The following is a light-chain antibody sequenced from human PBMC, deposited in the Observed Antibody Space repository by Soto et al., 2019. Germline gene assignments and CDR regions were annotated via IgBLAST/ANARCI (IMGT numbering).Light chain of an antibody. CDR2: EVS. V-gene: IGLV2-14*01. J-gene: IGLJ3*02. CDR1: SSDVGGNNY. Sequence: QSVLTQPASVSGSPGQSITISCTGTSSDVGGNNYVSWYQHHPGKAPKLMIYEVSNRPSGVSNRFSGSKSGNTTSLTISGLQAEDEADYYCSSYASSSTPLVFGGGTKLTVL. CDR3: SSYASSSTPLV.